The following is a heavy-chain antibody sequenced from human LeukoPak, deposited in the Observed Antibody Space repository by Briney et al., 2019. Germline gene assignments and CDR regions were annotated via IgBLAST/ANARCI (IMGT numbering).Heavy chain of an antibody. CDR3: ARDHLDLAAQPTRGVYYYYGMDV. D-gene: IGHD2-15*01. CDR2: IWYNGSNK. Sequence: GGSLRLSCAASGFTFRSYAMHWVRQAPGKGLEWVAVIWYNGSNKYYADSVKGRFTISRDNSKNTLYLQMNSLRAEDTAVYYCARDHLDLAAQPTRGVYYYYGMDVWGKGTTVTVSS. J-gene: IGHJ6*04. CDR1: GFTFRSYA. V-gene: IGHV3-33*01.